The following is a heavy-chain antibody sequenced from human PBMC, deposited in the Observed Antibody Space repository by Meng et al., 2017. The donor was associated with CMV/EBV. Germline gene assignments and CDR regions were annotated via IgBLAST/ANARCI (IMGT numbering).Heavy chain of an antibody. CDR2: VYYNGST. CDR1: GGSITTYY. D-gene: IGHD3-10*01. J-gene: IGHJ6*02. Sequence: SEPLSLTCTVSGGSITTYYWNWIRQPPGKGLEWIGYVYYNGSTTYSPSLKSRVTISVDTSKTQFSLKLSSVTAADTAVYFCARDSTSRGFYYYGMNVWGQGTTVTVSS. V-gene: IGHV4-59*01. CDR3: ARDSTSRGFYYYGMNV.